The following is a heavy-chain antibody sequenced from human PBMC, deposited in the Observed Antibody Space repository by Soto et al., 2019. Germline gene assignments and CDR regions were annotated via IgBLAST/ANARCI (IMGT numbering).Heavy chain of an antibody. D-gene: IGHD6-19*01. CDR1: GFSLSSTRMA. J-gene: IGHJ4*02. Sequence: QITLKESGPTLMKPTQTLTLTCTFSGFSLSSTRMAVGWIRQPPGKALEWLALIYWDDDKRYSPFLKSRLTITQDPSKNQVVLTMSNMDPVYTARYYCAHIVVAGLGYYFDYWGQGTLVTVSS. V-gene: IGHV2-5*02. CDR3: AHIVVAGLGYYFDY. CDR2: IYWDDDK.